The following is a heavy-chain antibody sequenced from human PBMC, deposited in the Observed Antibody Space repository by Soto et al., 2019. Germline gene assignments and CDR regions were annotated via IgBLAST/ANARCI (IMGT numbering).Heavy chain of an antibody. D-gene: IGHD4-4*01. V-gene: IGHV1-18*01. CDR1: GYTFTSYG. CDR2: ISAYNGNT. Sequence: ASVKVSCKASGYTFTSYGISWVRQAPGQGLEWMGWISAYNGNTNYAQKLQGRVTMTTDTSTSTAYNELRSLRSDDTAVYYGARDSSGLYSNYGLFDPWGQGTLVTVSS. J-gene: IGHJ5*02. CDR3: ARDSSGLYSNYGLFDP.